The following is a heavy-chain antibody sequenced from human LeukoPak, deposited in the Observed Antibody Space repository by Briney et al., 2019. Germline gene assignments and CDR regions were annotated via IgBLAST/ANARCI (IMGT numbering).Heavy chain of an antibody. Sequence: SETLSLTSAVSGYSISNTYYWGWIRRPPGKGLEWIGRMYHSGTTYYNPSLKSRVIISRDTSKNQFSLKLNSVTAADTAVYYCARGGTQWGQGTLVTVSS. CDR1: GYSISNTYY. J-gene: IGHJ4*02. CDR2: MYHSGTT. CDR3: ARGGTQ. V-gene: IGHV4-38-2*01. D-gene: IGHD1-1*01.